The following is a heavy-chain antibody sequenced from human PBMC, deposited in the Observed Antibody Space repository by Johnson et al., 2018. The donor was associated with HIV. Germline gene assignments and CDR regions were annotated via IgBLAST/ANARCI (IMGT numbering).Heavy chain of an antibody. V-gene: IGHV3-30*03. J-gene: IGHJ3*02. CDR1: GFTFSSYG. CDR3: ARGGGRWGIDAFDI. Sequence: QVQLVESGGVVVQPGGSLRLSCVASGFTFSSYGMHWVRQAPGKGLEWVAVISYDGSNKYYAESVKGRFTISRDNSKNTLYLQVNSLSDEDTAVYYCARGGGRWGIDAFDIWGQGTMVTVSS. CDR2: ISYDGSNK. D-gene: IGHD1-26*01.